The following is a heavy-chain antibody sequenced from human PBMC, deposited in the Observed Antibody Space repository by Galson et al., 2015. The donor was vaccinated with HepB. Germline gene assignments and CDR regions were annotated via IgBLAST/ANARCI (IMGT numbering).Heavy chain of an antibody. V-gene: IGHV3-73*01. J-gene: IGHJ4*02. D-gene: IGHD5-12*01. CDR3: TRMGDFSGYSSK. Sequence: TFSGSAIHWVRQASGKGPEWVGRIRSKGNDYATSYFESLKGRFTISRDDSRNMAYLHMKSLKTEDTAVYYCTRMGDFSGYSSKWGQGTLVTVSS. CDR2: IRSKGNDYAT. CDR1: TFSGSA.